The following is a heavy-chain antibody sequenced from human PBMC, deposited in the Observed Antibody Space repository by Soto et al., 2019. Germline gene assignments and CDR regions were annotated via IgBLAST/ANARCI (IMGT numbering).Heavy chain of an antibody. Sequence: SETLSLTCTVSGGSISGYSWTWIRQPPGKGLEWIGYIYYSESTNYNPSLKSRVTISVDTSKNQFSLKLSSVTAADTAVYYCARVNSSGWLRWSDPWGQGTLVTVSS. CDR1: GGSISGYS. CDR2: IYYSEST. CDR3: ARVNSSGWLRWSDP. J-gene: IGHJ5*02. D-gene: IGHD6-19*01. V-gene: IGHV4-59*01.